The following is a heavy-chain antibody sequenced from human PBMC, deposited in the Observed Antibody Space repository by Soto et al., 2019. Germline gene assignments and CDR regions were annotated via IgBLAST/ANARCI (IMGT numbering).Heavy chain of an antibody. J-gene: IGHJ6*02. CDR2: INAYNGDT. V-gene: IGHV1-18*01. Sequence: QVQLVQSGAEVKKPGASVKVSCKASGHTFTRYGISWVRQAPGQGLEWMGWINAYNGDTNYTQRLQGRVTMTTDTSTSTVYMELRSLRSDDTAVYYCARDEYGGDSGYYGMDVWGQGTTVTVSS. CDR3: ARDEYGGDSGYYGMDV. D-gene: IGHD2-21*02. CDR1: GHTFTRYG.